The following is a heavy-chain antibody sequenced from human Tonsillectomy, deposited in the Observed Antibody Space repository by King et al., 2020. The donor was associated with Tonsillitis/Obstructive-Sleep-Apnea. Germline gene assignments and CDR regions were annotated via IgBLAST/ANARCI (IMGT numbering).Heavy chain of an antibody. CDR3: VRSSSWYVDYYYYGMDV. J-gene: IGHJ6*02. Sequence: VQLVESGGGLVKPGGSLRLSCAASGFTFNNAWMSWVRQAPGKGLEWVGRIKSKTDGGTTVYAAPVKGRFTISRDDSKNKLYLQMNSLKTEDTAVYYCVRSSSWYVDYYYYGMDVWGQGTTVTVSS. CDR1: GFTFNNAW. CDR2: IKSKTDGGTT. V-gene: IGHV3-15*01. D-gene: IGHD6-13*01.